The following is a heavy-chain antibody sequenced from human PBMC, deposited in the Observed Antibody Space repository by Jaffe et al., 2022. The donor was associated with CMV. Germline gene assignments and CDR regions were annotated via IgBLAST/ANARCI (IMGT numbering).Heavy chain of an antibody. CDR2: IGGSGDGT. J-gene: IGHJ4*02. D-gene: IGHD3-16*01. CDR1: GFTLRTYA. V-gene: IGHV3-23*01. Sequence: EVQLLESGGGLVQPGGSLRLSCAASGFTLRTYAMTWVRQAPGKGLECVSGIGGSGDGTFYADSVKGRFTISRDNIKNTLYLQMNSLTVEDTAVYYCAKERRDGHNWGFDYWGQGTLVSVSS. CDR3: AKERRDGHNWGFDY.